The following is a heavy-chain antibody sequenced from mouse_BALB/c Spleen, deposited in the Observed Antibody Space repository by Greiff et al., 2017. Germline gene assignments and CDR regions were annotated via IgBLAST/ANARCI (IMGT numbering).Heavy chain of an antibody. D-gene: IGHD2-14*01. Sequence: VQLKESGAELARPGASVKMSCKASGYTFTSYTMHWVKQRPGQGLEWIGYINPSSGYTNYNQKFKDKATLTADKSSSTAYMQLSSLTSEDSAVYYCARGGGIATLDYWGQGTTLTVSS. J-gene: IGHJ2*01. CDR2: INPSSGYT. CDR3: ARGGGIATLDY. CDR1: GYTFTSYT. V-gene: IGHV1-4*01.